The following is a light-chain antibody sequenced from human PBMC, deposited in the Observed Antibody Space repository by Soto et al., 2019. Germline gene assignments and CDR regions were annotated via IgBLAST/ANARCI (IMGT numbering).Light chain of an antibody. CDR1: QSVSSN. J-gene: IGKJ1*01. V-gene: IGKV3-15*01. CDR3: QQYNNWPQRT. CDR2: GAS. Sequence: EIVMTQSPATLSVSPGERATLSCRASQSVSSNLAWYQQKPGQAPRLLIYGASTRATGIPARFSGSGSGTEFTLPISSLQSEDFAVYYCQQYNNWPQRTFGQGTKVEIK.